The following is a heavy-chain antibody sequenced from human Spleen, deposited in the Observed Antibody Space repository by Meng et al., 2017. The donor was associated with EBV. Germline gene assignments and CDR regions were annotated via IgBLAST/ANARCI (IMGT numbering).Heavy chain of an antibody. V-gene: IGHV3-74*01. J-gene: IGHJ4*02. CDR1: GFTFSRYW. D-gene: IGHD1-14*01. CDR3: SRDLAGSDDY. Sequence: VQLGGSGGALFQPGGSLRPSCAASGFTFSRYWMHWVRQVPGKGLVWVSRLNENGAITTYADSVKGRFTISRDNARNTLYLQMNSLRAEDTAVYYCSRDLAGSDDYWGQGTLVTVSS. CDR2: LNENGAIT.